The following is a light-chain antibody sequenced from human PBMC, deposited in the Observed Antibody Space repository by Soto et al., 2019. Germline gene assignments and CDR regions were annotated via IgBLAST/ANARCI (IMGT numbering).Light chain of an antibody. Sequence: DIQMTQSPSSLSASVGDRVTITCRASQGIRIDLGWFQQRPGKAPKRLIYGASSLQSGVPSRFSGSGYGTEFTLTISNLQPEDFATYYCLQNNSFPRTLGQGTKVDIK. V-gene: IGKV1-17*02. J-gene: IGKJ1*01. CDR2: GAS. CDR1: QGIRID. CDR3: LQNNSFPRT.